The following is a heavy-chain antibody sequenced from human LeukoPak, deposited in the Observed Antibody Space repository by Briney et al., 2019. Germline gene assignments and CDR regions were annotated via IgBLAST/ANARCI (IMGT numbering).Heavy chain of an antibody. D-gene: IGHD3-10*01. CDR2: TSAYNGHT. V-gene: IGHV1-18*01. CDR3: AREVTMVRGVITKYYYNGMDV. CDR1: GYTFTSYG. Sequence: ASVKVSCKASGYTFTSYGMSWVRQAPGQGLEWMGWTSAYNGHTNYAQKVQGRVTMTTDTSTSTAYMELRSLRSDDTAVYYCAREVTMVRGVITKYYYNGMDVWGQGTTVTVSS. J-gene: IGHJ6*02.